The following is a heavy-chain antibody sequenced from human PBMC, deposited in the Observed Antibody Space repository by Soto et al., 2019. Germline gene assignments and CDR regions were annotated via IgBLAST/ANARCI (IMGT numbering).Heavy chain of an antibody. CDR2: IYYSGTT. J-gene: IGHJ4*01. CDR1: RCSISSSIYC. D-gene: IGHD3-22*01. V-gene: IGHV4-39*01. Sequence: PAEILYDTCTSSRCSISSSIYCWGWTRQPPGKGTEWIGSIYYSGTTYYTPSLKRRVTLPVVPSKGQFALKLPSVTAADSTVAYWVTAFTYDSCVGPGYFHYWGRGARVSVPS. CDR3: VTAFTYDSCVGPGYFHY.